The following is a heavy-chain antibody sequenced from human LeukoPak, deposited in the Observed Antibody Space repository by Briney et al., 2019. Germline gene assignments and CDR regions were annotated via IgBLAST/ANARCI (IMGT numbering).Heavy chain of an antibody. Sequence: SVKVSCKASGGTFSSYAISWVRQAPGQGLEWMGRITPIFGTANYAQKFQGRVTITTDESTSTAYMELSSLRSEDTAVYYCARTTVTTHWFDPWGQGTLVTVSS. V-gene: IGHV1-69*05. CDR3: ARTTVTTHWFDP. CDR1: GGTFSSYA. J-gene: IGHJ5*02. D-gene: IGHD4-11*01. CDR2: ITPIFGTA.